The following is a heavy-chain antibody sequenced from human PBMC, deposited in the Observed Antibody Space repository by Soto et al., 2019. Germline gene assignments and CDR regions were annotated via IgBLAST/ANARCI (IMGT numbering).Heavy chain of an antibody. CDR1: GYTFTSYG. CDR3: ARGRRIAVAGTRGWFDP. V-gene: IGHV1-18*01. J-gene: IGHJ5*02. Sequence: ASVKVSCKASGYTFTSYGISWVRQAPGQGLEWMGWISAYNGNTNYAQKLQGRVTMTTDTSTSTAYMELRSLRSDDTAVYYCARGRRIAVAGTRGWFDPRGQGTPVPVSS. CDR2: ISAYNGNT. D-gene: IGHD6-19*01.